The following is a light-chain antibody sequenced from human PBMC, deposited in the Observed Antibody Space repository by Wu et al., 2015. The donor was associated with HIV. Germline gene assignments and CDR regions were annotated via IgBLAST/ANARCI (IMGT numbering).Light chain of an antibody. J-gene: IGKJ2*01. CDR2: AAS. CDR1: QSVSSGY. CDR3: QQYGRSPPYT. Sequence: EIVLTQSPGTLSLSPGDGATLSCRASQSVSSGYLAWYQQKPGQAPRLLIYAASFRATGIPDRFSGSGSGTDFTLTISRLEPGDFAVYYCQQYGRSPPYTFGQGTKLEIK. V-gene: IGKV3-20*01.